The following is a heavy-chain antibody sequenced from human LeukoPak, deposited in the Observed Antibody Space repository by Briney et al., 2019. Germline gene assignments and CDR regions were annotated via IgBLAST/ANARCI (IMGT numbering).Heavy chain of an antibody. J-gene: IGHJ4*02. D-gene: IGHD3-10*01. CDR3: ARGRYVGFGVQLDYYFDY. Sequence: PSETLSLTCTVSGGSISSYYWSWIRQPAGKGLEWIGRIYTSGSTNYNPSLKSRVTMSVDTSKNQFSLKLSSVTAADTAVYYCARGRYVGFGVQLDYYFDYWGQGTLVTVSS. CDR2: IYTSGST. CDR1: GGSISSYY. V-gene: IGHV4-4*07.